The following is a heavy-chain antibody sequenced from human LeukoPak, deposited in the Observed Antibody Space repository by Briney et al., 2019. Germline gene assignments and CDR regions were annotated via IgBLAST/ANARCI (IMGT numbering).Heavy chain of an antibody. CDR1: GFTFSTYW. Sequence: SGGSLRLSCAASGFTFSTYWMHWVRQAPGEGLVWVSRINGGGSTTNYADSVKGRFTISRDNAKNTLYLQMNSLRAEDTAVYYCTRRVDATRWYDPWGQGTLVTVSS. CDR2: INGGGSTT. CDR3: TRRVDATRWYDP. D-gene: IGHD2-15*01. V-gene: IGHV3-74*01. J-gene: IGHJ5*02.